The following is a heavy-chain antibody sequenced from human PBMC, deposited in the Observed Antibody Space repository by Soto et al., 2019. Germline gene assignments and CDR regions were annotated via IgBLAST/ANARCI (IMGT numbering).Heavy chain of an antibody. CDR2: IYYSGST. D-gene: IGHD3-9*01. CDR1: GGSISSYY. Sequence: PSETLSLTCTVSGGSISSYYWSWIRQPPGKGLEWIGYIYYSGSTNYNPSLKSRVTISVDTSKNQFSLKLSSVTAADTAVYYCAREDYDLLSPDVWGQGSTVTVS. CDR3: AREDYDLLSPDV. V-gene: IGHV4-59*01. J-gene: IGHJ6*02.